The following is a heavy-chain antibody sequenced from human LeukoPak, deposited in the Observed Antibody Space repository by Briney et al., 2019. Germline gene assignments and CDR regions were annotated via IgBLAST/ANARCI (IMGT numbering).Heavy chain of an antibody. V-gene: IGHV4-30-4*08. D-gene: IGHD5-18*01. CDR2: IYYSGST. Sequence: SQTLSLTCTVSGGSISRGDYYWSWIRQPPGKGLVWIGYIYYSGSTYYNPSLKSRVTISVDTSNHQFSLKLTSVTAADTAVYYCARAYSYSSFQIDSWGQGTLVTVSS. CDR3: ARAYSYSSFQIDS. CDR1: GGSISRGDYY. J-gene: IGHJ4*02.